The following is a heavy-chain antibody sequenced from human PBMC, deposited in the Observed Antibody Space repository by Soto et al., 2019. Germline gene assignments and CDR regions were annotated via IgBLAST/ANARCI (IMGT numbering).Heavy chain of an antibody. J-gene: IGHJ4*02. Sequence: SETLSLTCAVYGGSFSSYYWSWIRQPAGKGLEWIGRIHSSEGTNYNPSLKSRVTLSVDTSNNHFSLRLSSLTAADTAVYYCARALTAAAGLYFDYWGQGTLVTVSS. V-gene: IGHV4-59*10. CDR1: GGSFSSYY. CDR2: IHSSEGT. D-gene: IGHD6-13*01. CDR3: ARALTAAAGLYFDY.